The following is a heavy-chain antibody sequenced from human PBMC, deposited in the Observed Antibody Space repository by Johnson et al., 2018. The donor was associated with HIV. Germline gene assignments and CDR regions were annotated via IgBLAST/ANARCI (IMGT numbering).Heavy chain of an antibody. D-gene: IGHD7-27*01. CDR3: ASDWGSRHAFDI. CDR1: GFPFSSYA. CDR2: ISYDGSNK. Sequence: QVQLVESGGGVVQPGRSLRLSCAASGFPFSSYAMHWVRQAPGKGLEWVAVISYDGSNKYYADSVQGRFTISRDNSKNTLYLQMNSLGAEDTAVYYCASDWGSRHAFDIWGQGTMVTVSS. V-gene: IGHV3-30*04. J-gene: IGHJ3*02.